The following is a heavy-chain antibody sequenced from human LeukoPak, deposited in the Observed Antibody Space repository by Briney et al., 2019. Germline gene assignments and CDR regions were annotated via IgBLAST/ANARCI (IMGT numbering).Heavy chain of an antibody. Sequence: PGGSLRLSCAASGFTFSSYSMNWVRQAPGKGLEWVSYISAISSSGTYYADSVKGRFTISRDNAKNSLYLQMNSLRAEDTAVYYCARDGQQLIHNWFDPWGQGTLVTVSS. V-gene: IGHV3-48*04. CDR3: ARDGQQLIHNWFDP. J-gene: IGHJ5*02. CDR2: ISAISSSGT. D-gene: IGHD6-13*01. CDR1: GFTFSSYS.